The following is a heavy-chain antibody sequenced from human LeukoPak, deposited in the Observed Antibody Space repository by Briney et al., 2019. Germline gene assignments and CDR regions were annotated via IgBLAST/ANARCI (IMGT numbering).Heavy chain of an antibody. CDR2: IDSGGGT. D-gene: IGHD3-16*01. Sequence: GGSLRLSCAASGFTFSNYAMNWVRQAPGKGLEWVSAIDSGGGTYYAASVKGRFTISRDNSKNTLYLQLNSLRAEDTAVYYCAKGPQGDWGQGALVTVSS. J-gene: IGHJ4*02. CDR1: GFTFSNYA. V-gene: IGHV3-23*01. CDR3: AKGPQGD.